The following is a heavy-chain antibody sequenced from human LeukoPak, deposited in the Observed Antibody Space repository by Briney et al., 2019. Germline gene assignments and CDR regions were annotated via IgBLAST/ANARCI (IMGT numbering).Heavy chain of an antibody. J-gene: IGHJ4*02. CDR3: ARQFSSGWYVDY. CDR2: IYPDDSDT. CDR1: GYSFSNYW. V-gene: IGHV5-51*01. Sequence: GESLKISCKGSGYSFSNYWIGWVRQMPGKGLEWMGIIYPDDSDTRYSPSFQDQVTISADKSISTAYLQWSSLKASDTAMYYCARQFSSGWYVDYWGQGTLVTVSS. D-gene: IGHD6-13*01.